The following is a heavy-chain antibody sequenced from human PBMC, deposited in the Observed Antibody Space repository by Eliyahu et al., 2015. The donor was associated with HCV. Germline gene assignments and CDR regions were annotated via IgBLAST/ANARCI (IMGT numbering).Heavy chain of an antibody. D-gene: IGHD1-26*01. Sequence: DSVKGRFTISRDNAKNSLYLEMNSLRAEDTALYYCARSGSYTPFDYWGRGTLVTVSS. V-gene: IGHV3-11*01. CDR3: ARSGSYTPFDY. J-gene: IGHJ4*01.